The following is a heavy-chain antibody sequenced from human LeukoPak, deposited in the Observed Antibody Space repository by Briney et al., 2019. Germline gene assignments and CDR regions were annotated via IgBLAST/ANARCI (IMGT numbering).Heavy chain of an antibody. V-gene: IGHV3-11*01. Sequence: GGSLRLSCAASGFTFSDYYMSWIRQAPGKGLEWVSYISSSGSGTYYADSVKGRFTISRDNAKNSLHLQMNSLRAEDTAVYYCARALYDAFDIWGQGTMVTVSS. CDR3: ARALYDAFDI. CDR2: ISSSGSGT. D-gene: IGHD3-16*01. J-gene: IGHJ3*02. CDR1: GFTFSDYY.